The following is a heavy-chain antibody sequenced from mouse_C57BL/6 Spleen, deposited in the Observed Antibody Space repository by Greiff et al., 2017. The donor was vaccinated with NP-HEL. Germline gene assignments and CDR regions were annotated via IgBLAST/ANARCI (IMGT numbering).Heavy chain of an antibody. CDR2: IYPGDGDT. CDR1: GYAFSSYW. V-gene: IGHV1-80*01. J-gene: IGHJ4*01. Sequence: QVQLKESGAELVKPGASVKISCKASGYAFSSYWMNWVKQRPGKGLEWIGQIYPGDGDTNYNGKFKGKATLTADKSSSTAYMQLSSLTSEDSAVYFCARDSSYDYYAMDYWGQGTSVTVSS. D-gene: IGHD1-1*01. CDR3: ARDSSYDYYAMDY.